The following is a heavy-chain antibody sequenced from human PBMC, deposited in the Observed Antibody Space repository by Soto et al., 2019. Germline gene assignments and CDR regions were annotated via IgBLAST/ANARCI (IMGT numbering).Heavy chain of an antibody. CDR1: GGSFSGYY. CDR3: ARDHYSGGYYGMDV. V-gene: IGHV4-34*01. CDR2: INHSGST. D-gene: IGHD3-10*01. Sequence: QVQLQQWGAGLLKPSETLSLTCAVYGGSFSGYYWSWIRQPPGKGLEWIGEINHSGSTNYNPSLKSRVTISVDTSKNQFSLKLSSVTAADTAVYYCARDHYSGGYYGMDVWGQGTTVTVSS. J-gene: IGHJ6*02.